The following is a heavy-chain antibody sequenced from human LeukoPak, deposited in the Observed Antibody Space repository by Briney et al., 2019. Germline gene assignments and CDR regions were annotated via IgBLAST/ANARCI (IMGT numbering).Heavy chain of an antibody. CDR2: IYYSGST. CDR1: GGSISSYY. D-gene: IGHD6-19*01. V-gene: IGHV4-59*01. J-gene: IGHJ4*02. Sequence: PSETLSLTCTVSGGSISSYYWSWIRQPPGKGLVWIGYIYYSGSTNYNPSLKSRVTISVDTSKNQSSLKLSSVTAADTAVYYCAKSETYSSGWYYFDSWGQGTLVTVSS. CDR3: AKSETYSSGWYYFDS.